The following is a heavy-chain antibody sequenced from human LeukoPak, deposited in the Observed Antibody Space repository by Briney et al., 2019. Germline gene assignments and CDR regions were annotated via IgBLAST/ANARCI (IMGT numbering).Heavy chain of an antibody. CDR1: GGSFSGYY. V-gene: IGHV4-34*01. D-gene: IGHD7-27*01. Sequence: SETLSLTCAVYGGSFSGYYWSWIRQPPGKGLEWIGEINHSGSTNYNPSLKSRVTISVDTSKNQFSLKLSSVTAADTAVYYCARDPPAWGSRGYFDYWGQGTLVTVSS. CDR3: ARDPPAWGSRGYFDY. CDR2: INHSGST. J-gene: IGHJ4*02.